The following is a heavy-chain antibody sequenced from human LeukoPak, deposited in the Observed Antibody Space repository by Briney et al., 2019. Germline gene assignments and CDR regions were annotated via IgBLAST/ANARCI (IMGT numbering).Heavy chain of an antibody. D-gene: IGHD3-10*01. V-gene: IGHV3-23*01. CDR1: GFTFSSYA. J-gene: IGHJ4*02. CDR3: AKDIITMVRGAGFDY. Sequence: GGSLRLSCAASGFTFSSYAMSWVRQAPGKGLEWVSAISGSGGSTYCADSVKGRFTISRDNSKNTLYLQMNSLRAEDTAVYYCAKDIITMVRGAGFDYWGQGTLVTVSS. CDR2: ISGSGGST.